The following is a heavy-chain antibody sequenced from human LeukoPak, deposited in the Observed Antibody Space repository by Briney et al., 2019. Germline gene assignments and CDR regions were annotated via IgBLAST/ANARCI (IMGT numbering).Heavy chain of an antibody. J-gene: IGHJ5*02. CDR3: ARGGSGMVRGVIIPNWFDP. Sequence: HGESLKISCKGSGYSFSDYWIGWVRQMPGKGLEWMGIIYPDDSDTRYSPSFQGQVSISVDKSISTAYLQWSSLKAADTAMYYCARGGSGMVRGVIIPNWFDPWGQGTLVTVSS. CDR1: GYSFSDYW. V-gene: IGHV5-51*01. D-gene: IGHD3-10*01. CDR2: IYPDDSDT.